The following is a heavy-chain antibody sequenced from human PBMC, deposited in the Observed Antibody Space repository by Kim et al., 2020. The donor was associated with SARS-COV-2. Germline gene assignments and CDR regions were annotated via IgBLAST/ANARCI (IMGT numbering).Heavy chain of an antibody. CDR1: GFTFSTYA. J-gene: IGHJ4*02. V-gene: IGHV3-23*01. CDR2: IGAGGATT. D-gene: IGHD2-15*01. Sequence: GGSLRLSWAASGFTFSTYAMAWLRQAPGKGLDWVSTIGAGGATTYYADSVKGRFTISRDHPKNTLHLQMNSLTAEDTAIFYCTKANNEWWSGIARTFEFWGQGSFVTV. CDR3: TKANNEWWSGIARTFEF.